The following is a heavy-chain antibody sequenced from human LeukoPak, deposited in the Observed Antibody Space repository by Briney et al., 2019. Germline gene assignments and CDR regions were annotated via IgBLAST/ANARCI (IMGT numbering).Heavy chain of an antibody. D-gene: IGHD3-3*01. Sequence: SETLSLTCTVSGRSISSYYWSWIRQPPGKGLEWIGYIYYSGSTNYNPSLKSRVTISVDTSKNQFSLKLSSVTAADTAVYYCARDSRFLVWLPHYYYYGMDVWGQGTTVTVSS. CDR2: IYYSGST. CDR3: ARDSRFLVWLPHYYYYGMDV. J-gene: IGHJ6*02. V-gene: IGHV4-59*01. CDR1: GRSISSYY.